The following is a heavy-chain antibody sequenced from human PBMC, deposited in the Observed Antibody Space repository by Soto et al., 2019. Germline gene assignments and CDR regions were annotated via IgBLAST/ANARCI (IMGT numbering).Heavy chain of an antibody. V-gene: IGHV1-69*04. J-gene: IGHJ6*02. CDR3: ARDKPYCSGGSCYPYYYYGMDV. Sequence: SVKVSCKASGGTFSSYTISWVRQAPGQGLEWMGRIIPILGIANYAQKFQGRVTITADKSTSTAYMELSSLRSGDTAVYYCARDKPYCSGGSCYPYYYYGMDVWGQGTTVTVSS. CDR2: IIPILGIA. CDR1: GGTFSSYT. D-gene: IGHD2-15*01.